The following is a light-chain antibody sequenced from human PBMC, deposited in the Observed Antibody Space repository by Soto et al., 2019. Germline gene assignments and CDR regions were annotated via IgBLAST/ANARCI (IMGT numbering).Light chain of an antibody. Sequence: DIQMTQSPSSLSASVGDRITITCRASQTITSSLNWYQQKPGKAPKLLIYAASSLQSGVPSRFSGSGSGTDFTLTISSLQPADFAAYYCQQSYSTPWTFGQGTKVEIK. V-gene: IGKV1-39*01. CDR2: AAS. CDR1: QTITSS. J-gene: IGKJ1*01. CDR3: QQSYSTPWT.